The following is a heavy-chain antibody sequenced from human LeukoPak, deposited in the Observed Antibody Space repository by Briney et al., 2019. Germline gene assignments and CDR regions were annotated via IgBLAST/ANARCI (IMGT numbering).Heavy chain of an antibody. CDR1: GYIFATYW. J-gene: IGHJ4*02. D-gene: IGHD3-22*01. Sequence: GESLKISCKGSGYIFATYWIGWVRQMPGKGLEWMGIIYPGDSDTKYSPSFQGQVTISADKSINTAYLQWSSLKASDTAMYYRARRRDYYDKGGFDYWGQGTLVTVSS. V-gene: IGHV5-51*01. CDR2: IYPGDSDT. CDR3: ARRRDYYDKGGFDY.